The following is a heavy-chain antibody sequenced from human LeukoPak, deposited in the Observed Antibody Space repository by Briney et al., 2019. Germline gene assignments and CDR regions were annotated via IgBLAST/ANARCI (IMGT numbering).Heavy chain of an antibody. Sequence: SETLSLTWTVSGGSISTSRYYWGWIRQPPGKGLEWIGTIHYSGNTYYNPSLKSRVTISVDTSKNRFSLKLSSVTTADTAVYYCARRCDMVRGASIDYGGQGTLVTVSS. CDR3: ARRCDMVRGASIDY. V-gene: IGHV4-39*01. D-gene: IGHD3-10*01. CDR2: IHYSGNT. CDR1: GGSISTSRYY. J-gene: IGHJ4*02.